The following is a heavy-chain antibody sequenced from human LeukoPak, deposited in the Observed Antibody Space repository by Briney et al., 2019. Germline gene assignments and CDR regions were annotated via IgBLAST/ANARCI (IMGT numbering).Heavy chain of an antibody. V-gene: IGHV1-2*02. CDR2: INPDSGGT. Sequence: ASVKVSCEASGYTFTGYYLHWVRQAPGQGLEWMGWINPDSGGTVYAQKFQGRVTMTRDTSINTAYMELSRLTSDDTAVYYCARRAGYSSSPFDYWGQGTLVTVSS. CDR3: ARRAGYSSSPFDY. J-gene: IGHJ4*02. CDR1: GYTFTGYY. D-gene: IGHD6-19*01.